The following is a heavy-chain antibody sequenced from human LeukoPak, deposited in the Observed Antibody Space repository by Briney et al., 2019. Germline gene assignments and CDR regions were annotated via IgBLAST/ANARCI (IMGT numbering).Heavy chain of an antibody. J-gene: IGHJ6*04. CDR2: INHSGST. D-gene: IGHD6-25*01. CDR3: ARGLGKYSSVYYYYYGMDV. CDR1: GGSFSGYY. V-gene: IGHV4-34*01. Sequence: SETLSLTCAVYGGSFSGYYWRWIRQTPGKGLEWIGEINHSGSTNYNPSLKSRVTISVDTSKNQFSLKLSSVTAADTAVYYCARGLGKYSSVYYYYYGMDVWGKGTTVTVSS.